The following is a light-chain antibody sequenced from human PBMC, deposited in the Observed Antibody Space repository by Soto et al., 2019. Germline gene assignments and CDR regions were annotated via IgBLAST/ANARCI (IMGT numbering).Light chain of an antibody. CDR1: QSISTY. V-gene: IGKV1-39*01. CDR2: AAS. CDR3: QQTYSTPRT. Sequence: DIQMTQSPSSLSASLGDRLTITCRASQSISTYLNWYQQKPGKAPKLLIYAASNLQSGVPSQFSGSGSGTDFTLTISSLQPEDFASHYCQQTYSTPRTFGQGTKVEIK. J-gene: IGKJ1*01.